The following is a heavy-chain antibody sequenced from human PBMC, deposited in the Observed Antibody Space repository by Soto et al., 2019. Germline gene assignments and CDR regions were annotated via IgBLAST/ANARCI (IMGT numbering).Heavy chain of an antibody. CDR1: GYTFTSYG. V-gene: IGHV1-18*04. J-gene: IGHJ3*02. D-gene: IGHD3-16*02. CDR3: ARDRGELSFRAFDI. Sequence: VKVSCKASGYTFTSYGISWVRQAPGQGLEWMGWISAYNGNTNYAQKLQGRVTMTTDTSTSTAYMELRSLRSDDAAVYYCARDRGELSFRAFDIWGQGTMVTVSS. CDR2: ISAYNGNT.